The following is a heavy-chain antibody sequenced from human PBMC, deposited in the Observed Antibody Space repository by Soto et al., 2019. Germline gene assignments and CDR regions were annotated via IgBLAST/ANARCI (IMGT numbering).Heavy chain of an antibody. D-gene: IGHD1-26*01. CDR2: ISYDGSNK. CDR1: GFTFSSYG. Sequence: LRLSCAASGFTFSSYGMHWVRQAPGKGLEWVAVISYDGSNKYYADSVKGRFTISRDNSKNTLYLQMNSLRAEDTAVYYCAAARSGSYYYYGVDVWGQGTTVTVSS. CDR3: AAARSGSYYYYGVDV. V-gene: IGHV3-30*03. J-gene: IGHJ6*02.